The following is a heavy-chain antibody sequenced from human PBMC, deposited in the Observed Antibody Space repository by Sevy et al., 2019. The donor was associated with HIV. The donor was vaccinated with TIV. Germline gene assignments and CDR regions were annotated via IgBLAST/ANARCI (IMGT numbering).Heavy chain of an antibody. J-gene: IGHJ6*02. CDR3: AKDQGAHYYYGMDV. CDR1: GFTFSGFG. CDR2: ISYDGSNK. Sequence: GGSLRLSCAAFGFTFSGFGMHWVRQAPGKGLEWVALISYDGSNKYYADSVKGRFTISRDKSKNTRYLQMNSLRGEDTAVYYCAKDQGAHYYYGMDVWGQGTTVTVSS. V-gene: IGHV3-30*18.